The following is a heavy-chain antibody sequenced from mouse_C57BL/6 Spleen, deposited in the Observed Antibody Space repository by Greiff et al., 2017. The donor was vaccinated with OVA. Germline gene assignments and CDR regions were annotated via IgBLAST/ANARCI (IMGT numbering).Heavy chain of an antibody. V-gene: IGHV1-22*01. CDR1: GYTFTDYN. D-gene: IGHD1-1*01. CDR3: ARSPSIYYYGSSYDWYFDV. Sequence: VQLQQSGPELVKPGASVKMSCKASGYTFTDYNMHWVKQSHGKSLEWIGYINPNNGGTSYNQKFKGKATLTVNKSSSTAYMELRSLTSEDSAVYYCARSPSIYYYGSSYDWYFDVWGTGTTVTVSS. CDR2: INPNNGGT. J-gene: IGHJ1*03.